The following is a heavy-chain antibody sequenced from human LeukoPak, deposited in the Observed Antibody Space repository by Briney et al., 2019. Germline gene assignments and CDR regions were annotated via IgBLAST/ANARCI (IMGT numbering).Heavy chain of an antibody. V-gene: IGHV3-15*01. CDR2: IKSKTDGGTT. J-gene: IGHJ4*02. Sequence: PGGSLRLSCAASGFTFSNAWMSWVRQAPGKGLEWVGRIKSKTDGGTTDYAAPVKGRFTISRDDSKNTLYLQMNSLKTEDTAVYYCAKDKSIAVAGTSDYFDYWGQGTLVTVSS. CDR3: AKDKSIAVAGTSDYFDY. D-gene: IGHD6-19*01. CDR1: GFTFSNAW.